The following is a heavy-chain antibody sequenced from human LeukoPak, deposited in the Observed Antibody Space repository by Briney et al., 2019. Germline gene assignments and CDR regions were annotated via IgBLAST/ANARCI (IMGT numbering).Heavy chain of an antibody. V-gene: IGHV3-23*01. J-gene: IGHJ4*02. CDR3: AGYFDWLSPFDY. CDR2: ISGSGGST. Sequence: GGSLRLSCEASGFTFSSYAMSWVRQAPGKGLEWVSAISGSGGSTYYADSVKGRFTISRDNSKNTLYLQMNSLRAEDTAVYYCAGYFDWLSPFDYWGQGTLVTVSS. D-gene: IGHD3-9*01. CDR1: GFTFSSYA.